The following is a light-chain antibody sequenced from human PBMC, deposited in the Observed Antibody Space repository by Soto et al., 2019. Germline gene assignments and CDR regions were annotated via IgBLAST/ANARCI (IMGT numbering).Light chain of an antibody. CDR1: QSVNSNY. CDR2: GAS. V-gene: IGKV3-20*01. Sequence: EIVLTQSPGTLSLSPGERATVSCRASQSVNSNYLAWYQQKPGQAPRLLIYGASSRATGVPNRFSGSGSGTDFTLTISSLEPEDFAVYYCHQYGLSPRHPFGQGTKLEIK. CDR3: HQYGLSPRHP. J-gene: IGKJ2*01.